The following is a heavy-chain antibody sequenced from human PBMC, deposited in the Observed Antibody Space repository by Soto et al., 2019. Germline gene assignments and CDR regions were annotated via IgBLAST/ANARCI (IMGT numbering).Heavy chain of an antibody. V-gene: IGHV3-7*04. CDR3: ARGDYYDSSGPFSDAFDI. D-gene: IGHD3-22*01. Sequence: GGSLRLSCAASGFTFSSYWMSWVRQAPGKGLEWVANIKQDGSEKWYVDSVKGRFTISRDNAKNSLYLQMNSLRAEDTAVYYCARGDYYDSSGPFSDAFDIWGQGTTVTVSS. J-gene: IGHJ3*02. CDR2: IKQDGSEK. CDR1: GFTFSSYW.